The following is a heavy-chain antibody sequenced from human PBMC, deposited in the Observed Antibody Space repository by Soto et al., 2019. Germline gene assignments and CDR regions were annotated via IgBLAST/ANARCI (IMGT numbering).Heavy chain of an antibody. D-gene: IGHD4-17*01. V-gene: IGHV3-7*03. J-gene: IGHJ6*01. CDR2: IDRDGSRK. Sequence: WGALLVSCASSVFNFNTYWMDWVRQAPGKGLEWVANIDRDGSRKNYVDSVNGRFIISIDNSKNSLFLQMNSLRADDTAVYYCRRVPLDGNYANGVDVWGHGTTVTVSS. CDR3: RRVPLDGNYANGVDV. CDR1: VFNFNTYW.